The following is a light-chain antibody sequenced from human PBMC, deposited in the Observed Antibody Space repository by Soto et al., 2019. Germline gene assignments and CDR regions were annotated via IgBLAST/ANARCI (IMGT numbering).Light chain of an antibody. CDR3: GAWDRSLGVVV. CDR1: SSNIGNNF. CDR2: DDT. V-gene: IGLV1-51*01. J-gene: IGLJ3*02. Sequence: QSALTQPPSVSAAPGQKVTMSCSGSSSNIGNNFVAWYQQLPGTAPKLLIYDDTKRPYGIPGRFSASKSGTSATLGITGLQTGDEADYYCGAWDRSLGVVVFGGGTKLTVL.